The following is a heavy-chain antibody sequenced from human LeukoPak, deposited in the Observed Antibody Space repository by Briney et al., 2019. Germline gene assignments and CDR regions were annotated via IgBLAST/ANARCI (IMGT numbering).Heavy chain of an antibody. D-gene: IGHD3-22*01. V-gene: IGHV5-51*01. CDR2: IYPGDSDT. CDR3: ARQADYYDSSGPFYYYYGMDV. J-gene: IGHJ6*01. CDR1: GYSFTSYW. Sequence: GESLKISCKGSGYSFTSYWIGWVRQMPGKGLEWMGIIYPGDSDTRYSPSFQGQVTISADKSISTAYLQWSSLKASDTAMYYCARQADYYDSSGPFYYYYGMDVWGEGTTVTVSP.